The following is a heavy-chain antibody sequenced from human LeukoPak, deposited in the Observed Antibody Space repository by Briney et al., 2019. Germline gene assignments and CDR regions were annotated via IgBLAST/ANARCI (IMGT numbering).Heavy chain of an antibody. CDR2: IYHSGST. V-gene: IGHV4-30-2*01. J-gene: IGHJ3*02. CDR1: GGSISSGGYY. D-gene: IGHD3-3*01. Sequence: PSETLSLTCTVSGGSISSGGYYWSWIRQPPGKGLEWIGYIYHSGSTYYNPSLKSRVTISVDRSKNQFSLKLSSVTAADTAVYYCARVDTIFGVVTLGRQAFDIWGQGTMVTVSS. CDR3: ARVDTIFGVVTLGRQAFDI.